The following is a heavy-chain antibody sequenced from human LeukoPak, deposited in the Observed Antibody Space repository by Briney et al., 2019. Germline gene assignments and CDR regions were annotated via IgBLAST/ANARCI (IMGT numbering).Heavy chain of an antibody. V-gene: IGHV5-51*01. J-gene: IGHJ4*02. CDR3: ARQGSSSFIDY. CDR2: IYPRDSDT. D-gene: IGHD6-6*01. CDR1: GHSFTNYW. Sequence: GESLKISCKDSGHSFTNYWFGWVRQMPGKGLEWMGIIYPRDSDTRYSPSFQGQVSISADKSISTAYLQWSSLKASDTAMYYCARQGSSSFIDYWGQGTLVTVSS.